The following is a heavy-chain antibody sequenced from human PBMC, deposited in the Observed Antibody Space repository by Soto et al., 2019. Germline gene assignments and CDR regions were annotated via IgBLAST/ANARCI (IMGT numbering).Heavy chain of an antibody. CDR1: GGSISSYY. V-gene: IGHV4-59*01. CDR3: ARDFSSRYCSSTSCYIDIYGMDV. D-gene: IGHD2-2*02. J-gene: IGHJ6*02. Sequence: TLSLTCTVSGGSISSYYWSWIRQPPGKGLEWIGYIYYSGSTNYNPSLKSLVTIPVDTSKNQFSLKLSSVTAADTAVYYCARDFSSRYCSSTSCYIDIYGMDVWGQGTTVTVSS. CDR2: IYYSGST.